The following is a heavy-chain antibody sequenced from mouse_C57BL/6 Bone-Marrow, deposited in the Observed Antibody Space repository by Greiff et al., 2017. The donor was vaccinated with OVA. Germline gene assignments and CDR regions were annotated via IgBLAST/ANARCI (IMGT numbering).Heavy chain of an antibody. D-gene: IGHD1-1*01. V-gene: IGHV1-81*01. CDR3: ARGLYYYGSSYDYAMDY. CDR2: IYPRSGNT. Sequence: QVQLKESGAELARPGASVKLSCKASGYTFTSYGISWVKQRTGQGLEWIGEIYPRSGNTYYNEKFKGKATLTADKSSSTAYMELRSLTSEDSAVYFCARGLYYYGSSYDYAMDYWGQGTSVTVSS. J-gene: IGHJ4*01. CDR1: GYTFTSYG.